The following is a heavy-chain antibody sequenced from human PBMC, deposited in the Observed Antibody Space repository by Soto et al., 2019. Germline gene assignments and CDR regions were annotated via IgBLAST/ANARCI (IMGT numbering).Heavy chain of an antibody. V-gene: IGHV3-11*05. J-gene: IGHJ4*02. D-gene: IGHD1-1*01. CDR2: ISTSSSYI. CDR3: AGEGPFTSNWYVDS. CDR1: GFTFSDYY. Sequence: QVQLVESGGGLVKPGGSLRLSCAASGFTFSDYYMSWIRQAPGKGLEWLSYISTSSSYISYADSVKGRFTISRDNANNSLYLQMIRLGVEDTAVYYCAGEGPFTSNWYVDSWGQGTLVTVSS.